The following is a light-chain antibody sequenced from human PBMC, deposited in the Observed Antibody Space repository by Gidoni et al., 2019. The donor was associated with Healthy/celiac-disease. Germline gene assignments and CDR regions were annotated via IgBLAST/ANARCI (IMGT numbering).Light chain of an antibody. CDR2: AAS. CDR1: QSISSY. Sequence: DIQLTQSPSSLSASVGDRVTITCRASQSISSYLNWYQQKPGKAPKLLIYAASSLQSGVPSRFSGSGSGTDFTLTISSLQPEDFATDYCQQSYSTPKLTFGGGTKVEIK. CDR3: QQSYSTPKLT. J-gene: IGKJ4*01. V-gene: IGKV1-39*01.